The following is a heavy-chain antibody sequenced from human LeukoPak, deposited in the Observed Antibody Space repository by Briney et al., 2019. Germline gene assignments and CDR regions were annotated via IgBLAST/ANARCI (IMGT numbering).Heavy chain of an antibody. CDR3: ARGGMINPTPVDY. CDR1: GFNFNTH. J-gene: IGHJ4*02. D-gene: IGHD3-22*01. Sequence: GGSLRLSCAASGFNFNTHMHWVRQAPGKGLEWVAVISYDGSNKYYADSVKGRFTISRDNSKNTLYLQMNSLRAEDTAVYYCARGGMINPTPVDYWGQGTLVTVSS. CDR2: ISYDGSNK. V-gene: IGHV3-30-3*01.